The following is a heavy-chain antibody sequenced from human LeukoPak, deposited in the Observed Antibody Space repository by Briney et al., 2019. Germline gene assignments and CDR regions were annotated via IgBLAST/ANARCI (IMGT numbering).Heavy chain of an antibody. J-gene: IGHJ4*02. D-gene: IGHD5-12*01. CDR1: AFIFRSYP. Sequence: GGSLRLSCAASAFIFRSYPMSWVRQAPGKGLQWVSGISASDDSTYYADSVKGRFTISRDNAKNSLYLQMSSLRAEDTAVYYCASALKRDIVATGDYWGQGTLVTVSS. CDR3: ASALKRDIVATGDY. CDR2: ISASDDST. V-gene: IGHV3-23*01.